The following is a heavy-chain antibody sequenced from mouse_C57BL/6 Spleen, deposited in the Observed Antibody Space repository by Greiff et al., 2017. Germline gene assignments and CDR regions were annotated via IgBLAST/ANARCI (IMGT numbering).Heavy chain of an antibody. CDR2: IDPETGGT. Sequence: QVQLQQSGAELVRPGASVTLSCKASGYTFTDYEMHWVKQTPVHGLEWIGAIDPETGGTAYNQKFKGKAILTADKSSSTAYMELRSLTPEDSAVYYCTRDDYGSSYHWYFDVWGTGTTVTVSS. CDR1: GYTFTDYE. V-gene: IGHV1-15*01. CDR3: TRDDYGSSYHWYFDV. J-gene: IGHJ1*03. D-gene: IGHD1-1*01.